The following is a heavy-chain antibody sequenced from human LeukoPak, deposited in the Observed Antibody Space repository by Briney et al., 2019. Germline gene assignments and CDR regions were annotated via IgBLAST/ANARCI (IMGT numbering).Heavy chain of an antibody. CDR2: IIPILGIA. CDR1: GGTFSSYA. V-gene: IGHV1-69*04. J-gene: IGHJ1*01. CDR3: ARVTYYYDSSVYFEYFQH. Sequence: ASVKVSCKASGGTFSSYAISWVRQAPGQGLEWMGRIIPILGIANYAQEFQGRVTITADKSTSTAYMELSSLRSEDTAVYYCARVTYYYDSSVYFEYFQHWGQGTLVTVSS. D-gene: IGHD3-22*01.